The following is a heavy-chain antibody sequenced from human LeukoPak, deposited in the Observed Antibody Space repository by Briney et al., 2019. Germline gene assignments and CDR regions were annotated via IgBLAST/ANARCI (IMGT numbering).Heavy chain of an antibody. V-gene: IGHV1-18*01. CDR1: GYTFTSYG. CDR2: ISAYNGNT. D-gene: IGHD3-10*01. Sequence: ASVKVSCKASGYTFTSYGISWVRQAPGQGLEWMGWISAYNGNTNYAQKLQGRVTMTTDTSTSTAYMELRSLRSDDTAVYYCARKEPGSAPMAELLFGPWGQGTLVTVSS. J-gene: IGHJ5*02. CDR3: ARKEPGSAPMAELLFGP.